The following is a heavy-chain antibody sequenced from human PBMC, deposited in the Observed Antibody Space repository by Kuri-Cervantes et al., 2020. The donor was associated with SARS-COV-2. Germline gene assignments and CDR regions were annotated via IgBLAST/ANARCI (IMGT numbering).Heavy chain of an antibody. CDR2: INPNSGGT. CDR3: ARGGTGIFTWFDP. V-gene: IGHV1-2*02. J-gene: IGHJ5*02. CDR1: GYTFTDYY. Sequence: ASVNVSCKASGYTFTDYYMHWVRQVPGQGLEWMGWINPNSGGTNYAQKFQGRVTMTRDTSISTAYMELSRLRSDDTAVYYCARGGTGIFTWFDPWGQGTLVTVSS.